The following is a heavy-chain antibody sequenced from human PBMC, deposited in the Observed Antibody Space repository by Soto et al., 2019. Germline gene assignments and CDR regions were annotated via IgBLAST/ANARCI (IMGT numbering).Heavy chain of an antibody. J-gene: IGHJ4*02. CDR1: GFTFNNYA. Sequence: GGSLRLSCASSGFTFNNYAMNGVRLAPGKGLEWVSTISDSGSTYYADSVKGRFTISRDNSKNTLYLQMNSLRAEDTAVYYCAREVSGSSGLDYWGQGTLVTVSS. V-gene: IGHV3-23*01. CDR3: AREVSGSSGLDY. D-gene: IGHD3-22*01. CDR2: ISDSGST.